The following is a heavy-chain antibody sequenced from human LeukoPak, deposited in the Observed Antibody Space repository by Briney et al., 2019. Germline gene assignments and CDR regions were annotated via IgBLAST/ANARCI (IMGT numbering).Heavy chain of an antibody. V-gene: IGHV1-69*04. D-gene: IGHD2-15*01. Sequence: ASVKVSCKASGGTFSSYAISWVRQAPGQGLEWMGRIIPILGIANYAQKFQGRVTITADKSTSTAYMELSSLRSEDTAVYYCATLGYCSGGSCFWGQGTLVTVSS. J-gene: IGHJ4*02. CDR2: IIPILGIA. CDR1: GGTFSSYA. CDR3: ATLGYCSGGSCF.